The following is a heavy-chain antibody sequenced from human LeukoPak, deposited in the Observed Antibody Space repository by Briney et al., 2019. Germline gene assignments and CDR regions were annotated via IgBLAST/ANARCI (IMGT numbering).Heavy chain of an antibody. CDR2: IYPGDSDT. V-gene: IGHV5-51*01. CDR1: GYSFTSYW. J-gene: IGHJ4*02. CDR3: ATVLSDYSNYYYFDY. D-gene: IGHD4-4*01. Sequence: GESLKISCKGSGYSFTSYWIGWVRQTPGKGLEWMGIIYPGDSDTRYSPSFQGQVTISADKSISTAYLQWSSLKASDTAMYYCATVLSDYSNYYYFDYWGQGTLVTVSS.